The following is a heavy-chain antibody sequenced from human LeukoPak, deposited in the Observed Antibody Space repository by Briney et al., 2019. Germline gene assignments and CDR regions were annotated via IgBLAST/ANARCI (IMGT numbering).Heavy chain of an antibody. CDR3: ARDDNSTLAYCCGDCRTFDY. CDR2: ISSSSSYI. D-gene: IGHD2-21*02. Sequence: GGSLRLSCAASGFTFSSYSMNWVRQAPGKGLEWVSSISSSSSYIYYADSVKGRFTISRDNAKNSLYLQMNSLGAEDTAVYYCARDDNSTLAYCCGDCRTFDYWGQGTLVTVSS. J-gene: IGHJ4*02. CDR1: GFTFSSYS. V-gene: IGHV3-21*01.